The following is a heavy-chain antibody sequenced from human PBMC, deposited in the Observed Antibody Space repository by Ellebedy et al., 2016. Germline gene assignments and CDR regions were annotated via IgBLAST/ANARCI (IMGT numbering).Heavy chain of an antibody. J-gene: IGHJ3*02. CDR2: TRDKAHSYTT. Sequence: GESLKISCAVSGFTLSDHYMDWVRQTPGKGLEWVGRTRDKAHSYTTEYAASVKGRFIISRDESSNSLYLQMNSLRAEDTAVYFCARDHFYDSSGNNCSAFDIWGQGTTVTVSS. CDR1: GFTLSDHY. CDR3: ARDHFYDSSGNNCSAFDI. V-gene: IGHV3-72*01. D-gene: IGHD3-22*01.